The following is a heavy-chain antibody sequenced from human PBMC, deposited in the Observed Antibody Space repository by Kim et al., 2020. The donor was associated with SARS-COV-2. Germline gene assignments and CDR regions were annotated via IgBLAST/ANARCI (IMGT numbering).Heavy chain of an antibody. D-gene: IGHD3-3*01. J-gene: IGHJ5*02. Sequence: SETLSLTCTVSGGSISSSSYYWGWIRQPPGKGLEWIRSIYYSGSTYYNPSLKSRVTISVDTSKNQFSLKLSSVTAADTAVYYCARQIRFLEWLLSFDPWGQGTLVTVSS. CDR1: GGSISSSSYY. CDR2: IYYSGST. CDR3: ARQIRFLEWLLSFDP. V-gene: IGHV4-39*01.